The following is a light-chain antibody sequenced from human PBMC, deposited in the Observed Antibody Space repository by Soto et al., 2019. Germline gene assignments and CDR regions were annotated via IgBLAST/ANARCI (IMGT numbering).Light chain of an antibody. CDR3: QHYGSSCLP. CDR1: QRVSKSN. V-gene: IGKV3-20*01. CDR2: GGT. J-gene: IGKJ4*01. Sequence: EIVLTQYKVTLSLSPGERAALSCRASQRVSKSNIGWYQHKTGQAPRLLIYGGTKTTSGVPDRFSGSGSGTDFTLTISSLEPEDSAVYYCQHYGSSCLPFGGGTNVDI.